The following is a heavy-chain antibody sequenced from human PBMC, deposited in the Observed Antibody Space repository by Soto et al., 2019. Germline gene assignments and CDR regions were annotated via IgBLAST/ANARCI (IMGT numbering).Heavy chain of an antibody. CDR1: GGTFSSYA. V-gene: IGHV1-69*13. Sequence: GASVKGSCKASGGTFSSYAISWVRQAPGQGLEWMGGIIPIFGTANYAQKFQGRVTITADESTSTAYMELSSLRSEDTAVYYCARDWEVDSYSSGWPPQFDPWGHGTLVTVSS. D-gene: IGHD6-19*01. J-gene: IGHJ5*02. CDR2: IIPIFGTA. CDR3: ARDWEVDSYSSGWPPQFDP.